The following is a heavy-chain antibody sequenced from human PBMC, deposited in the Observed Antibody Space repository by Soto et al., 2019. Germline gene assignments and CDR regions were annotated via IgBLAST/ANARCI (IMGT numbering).Heavy chain of an antibody. V-gene: IGHV4-61*01. CDR3: ARDFAYFDS. CDR2: VYHTGRT. CDR1: GGSFKSGSYS. J-gene: IGHJ4*02. Sequence: SETLSLTCTVSGGSFKSGSYSWSWIRRPPGKGLEWIGYVYHTGRTSYNPSLKSRVSISMDTSENQFSLNLDSVTAADTAVYFCARDFAYFDSWGQGTLVTVSS. D-gene: IGHD3-3*01.